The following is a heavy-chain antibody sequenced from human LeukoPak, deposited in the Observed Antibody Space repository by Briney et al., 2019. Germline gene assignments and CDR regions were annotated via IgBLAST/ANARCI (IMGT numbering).Heavy chain of an antibody. V-gene: IGHV1-2*02. D-gene: IGHD3-10*01. Sequence: ASVKVSCKASGYTFTGYYMHWVRQAPGQGREWRGWINPNSGGTNYAQKFQGRVTMTRDTSISTAYMELSRLRSDDTAVYYCAVTMVRGVIIPDYWGQGTLVTVSS. CDR3: AVTMVRGVIIPDY. J-gene: IGHJ4*02. CDR2: INPNSGGT. CDR1: GYTFTGYY.